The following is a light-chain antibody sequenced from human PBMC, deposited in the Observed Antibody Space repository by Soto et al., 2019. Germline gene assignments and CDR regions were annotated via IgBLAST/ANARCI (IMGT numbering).Light chain of an antibody. CDR1: QSLSDN. J-gene: IGKJ1*01. CDR3: QKKSNCLPWT. CDR2: RAS. V-gene: IGKV3-15*01. Sequence: EIVMTQSPATLAGSPGETVTLSCRASQSLSDNLAWYQQKPGQAPRLLIFRASTRATGVPARSSGRGSGPESPPTISGLQSEDFAVYHCQKKSNCLPWTFGQGTKWKSN.